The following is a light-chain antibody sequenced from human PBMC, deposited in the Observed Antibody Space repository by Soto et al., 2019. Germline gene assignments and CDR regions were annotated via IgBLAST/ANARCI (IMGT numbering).Light chain of an antibody. CDR2: KAS. V-gene: IGKV1-5*03. Sequence: DIQMTQSPSTLSASVGDRVTITCRASQSISNWLAWYQQKPGKAPKLLIYKASSLESGVPSRFSGSGSGTEFTLSISSLQPDDLATYYCQHWAFGGGTKVEIK. J-gene: IGKJ4*01. CDR1: QSISNW. CDR3: QHWA.